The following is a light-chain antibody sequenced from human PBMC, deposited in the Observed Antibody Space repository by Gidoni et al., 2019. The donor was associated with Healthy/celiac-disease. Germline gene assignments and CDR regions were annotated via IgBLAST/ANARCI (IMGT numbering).Light chain of an antibody. CDR1: SSNIRAGYD. V-gene: IGLV1-40*01. Sequence: QSVLTLPPSVSGAPGQSVTISCTGSSSNIRAGYDVHWYQQLPGTAPKLLIYGNSNRPSGVPDRFSGSKSGTSASLAITGLQAEDEADYYCQSYDSSLSGSKVFGTGTKVTVL. CDR2: GNS. CDR3: QSYDSSLSGSKV. J-gene: IGLJ1*01.